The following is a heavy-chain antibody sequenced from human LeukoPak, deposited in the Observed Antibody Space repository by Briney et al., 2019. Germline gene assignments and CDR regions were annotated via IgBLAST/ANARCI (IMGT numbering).Heavy chain of an antibody. J-gene: IGHJ4*02. Sequence: SETLSLTCTLSGGSISSYYWSWIRQPPGKGLEWIGYIYYSGSTNYNPSLKSPVTISVDTSKNQFSLKLSSVTAADTAVYYCAGEKMATIDYWGQGTLATVSS. CDR3: AGEKMATIDY. CDR2: IYYSGST. D-gene: IGHD5-24*01. V-gene: IGHV4-59*01. CDR1: GGSISSYY.